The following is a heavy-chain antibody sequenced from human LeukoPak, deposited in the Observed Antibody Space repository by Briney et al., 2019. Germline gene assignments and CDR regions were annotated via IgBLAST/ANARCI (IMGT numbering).Heavy chain of an antibody. CDR2: ISYDGSNK. V-gene: IGHV3-30*03. Sequence: GGSLRLSCAASGFTFSSYGMHWVRQAPGKGLEWVAVISYDGSNKYYADSVKGRFTISRDNAKNSLYLQMNSLRVEDTAVYYCARGYGDDGIDFYYMDVWGKGTTVTVSS. CDR1: GFTFSSYG. CDR3: ARGYGDDGIDFYYMDV. D-gene: IGHD4-17*01. J-gene: IGHJ6*03.